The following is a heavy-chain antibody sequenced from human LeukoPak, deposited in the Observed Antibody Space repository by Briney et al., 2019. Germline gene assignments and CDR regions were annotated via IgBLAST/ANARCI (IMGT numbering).Heavy chain of an antibody. CDR2: IRSRSAGGTT. Sequence: PGGSLRLSCAASGLTFNNAWMSWVRQAPGKGLEWVCRIRSRSAGGTTDYCAPVKGRFTIARDDPKKTLYLQMNSLQTEDTAVYYCSTGGGTHDYWGQGTLVTVSS. J-gene: IGHJ4*02. V-gene: IGHV3-15*01. CDR3: STGGGTHDY. D-gene: IGHD2-15*01. CDR1: GLTFNNAW.